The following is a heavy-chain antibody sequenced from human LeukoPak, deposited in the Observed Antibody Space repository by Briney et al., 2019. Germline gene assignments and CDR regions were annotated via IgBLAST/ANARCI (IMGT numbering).Heavy chain of an antibody. CDR3: ARGRSGWYFDY. V-gene: IGHV3-66*01. CDR2: IYSGGST. Sequence: PGGSLRLSCAASGFTVSSNYMGWVRQAPGKGLEWVSVIYSGGSTYYADSVKGRFTISRDNSKNTLYLQMNSLRAEDTAVYYCARGRSGWYFDYWGQGTLVTVSS. J-gene: IGHJ4*02. D-gene: IGHD6-19*01. CDR1: GFTVSSNY.